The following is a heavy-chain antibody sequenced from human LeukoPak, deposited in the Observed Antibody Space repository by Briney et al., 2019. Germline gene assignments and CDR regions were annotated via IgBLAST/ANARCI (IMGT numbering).Heavy chain of an antibody. CDR2: ISSSSSYI. CDR1: GFTFSSYS. D-gene: IGHD3-3*01. V-gene: IGHV3-21*01. Sequence: GGSLRLSCAASGFTFSSYSMNWVRQAPGKGVEWVSSISSSSSYIYYADSVKGRFTISRDNAKNSLYLQMNSLRAEDTAVYYCARESRLRFLEWLPSANFYMDVWGKGTTVTVSS. J-gene: IGHJ6*03. CDR3: ARESRLRFLEWLPSANFYMDV.